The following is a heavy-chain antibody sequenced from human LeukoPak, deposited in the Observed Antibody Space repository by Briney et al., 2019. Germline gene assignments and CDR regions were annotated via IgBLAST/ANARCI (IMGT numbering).Heavy chain of an antibody. J-gene: IGHJ4*02. CDR3: VKLRGWEFSEYHFDK. Sequence: PGGSLRLSCAASGFTFSRYWMTWVRQAPGKGLEWVADIKQDGSEKHYVGSAKGRFTISRDNAKNSLYLQMNSLRAEDTAVYYCVKLRGWEFSEYHFDKWGPGTLVTVSS. D-gene: IGHD1-26*01. V-gene: IGHV3-7*01. CDR1: GFTFSRYW. CDR2: IKQDGSEK.